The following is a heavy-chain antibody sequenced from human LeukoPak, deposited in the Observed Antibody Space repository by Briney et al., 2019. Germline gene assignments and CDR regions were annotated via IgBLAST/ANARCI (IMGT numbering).Heavy chain of an antibody. D-gene: IGHD3-10*01. CDR3: ARVGLLWFGEFDY. CDR2: INQDESEK. Sequence: QPGASLRLSCAASGFTFSTYWMSWVRQAPGKGLEWVANINQDESEKYYVDSVKGRFTISRDNAKNSLYLQMNSLRAEDTAVYYCARVGLLWFGEFDYWGQGTLVTVCS. CDR1: GFTFSTYW. V-gene: IGHV3-7*05. J-gene: IGHJ4*02.